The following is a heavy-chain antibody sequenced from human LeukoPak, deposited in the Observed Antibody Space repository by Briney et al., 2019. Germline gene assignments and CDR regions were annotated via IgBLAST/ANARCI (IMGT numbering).Heavy chain of an antibody. J-gene: IGHJ4*02. V-gene: IGHV4-59*01. D-gene: IGHD5-12*01. CDR2: IHYSGTT. CDR1: GGSMSGYY. CDR3: ARRRVYSGSGEFDF. Sequence: SETLSLTCTVSGGSMSGYYWSWIRQHPGKGLEWIGYIHYSGTTNYNPSLKSRVTISLDTSRNQFSLKLRSVTTADTAVYYCARRRVYSGSGEFDFWGQGTLVTVSS.